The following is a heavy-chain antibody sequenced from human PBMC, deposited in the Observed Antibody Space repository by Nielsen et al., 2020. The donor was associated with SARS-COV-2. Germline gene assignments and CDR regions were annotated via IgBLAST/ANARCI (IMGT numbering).Heavy chain of an antibody. Sequence: GESLNISCASSGFTFSSYSMNGVRQAPGTGLEWVSYISSSSSTIYYADSVKGRFTISRDNAKNSLYLQMNSLRDEDTAVYYCARGGGDYLGQGTLVTVSS. J-gene: IGHJ4*02. CDR3: ARGGGDY. CDR2: ISSSSSTI. V-gene: IGHV3-48*02. D-gene: IGHD3-10*01. CDR1: GFTFSSYS.